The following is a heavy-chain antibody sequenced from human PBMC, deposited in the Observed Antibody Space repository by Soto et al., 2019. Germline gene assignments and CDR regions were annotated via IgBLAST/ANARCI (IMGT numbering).Heavy chain of an antibody. D-gene: IGHD3-10*01. CDR1: GGSINSYF. J-gene: IGHJ4*02. CDR2: IYYSGRS. Sequence: QVQLQESGPGLVRPSETLSLTCTVSGGSINSYFWSWIRQSPGKGLEWLGHIYYSGRSSYSPSLKSRVSISVDTSKNQFSLEVHSVTAGDTAVYYCARAGTNMVQFDYWGQGNLVTVSS. V-gene: IGHV4-59*01. CDR3: ARAGTNMVQFDY.